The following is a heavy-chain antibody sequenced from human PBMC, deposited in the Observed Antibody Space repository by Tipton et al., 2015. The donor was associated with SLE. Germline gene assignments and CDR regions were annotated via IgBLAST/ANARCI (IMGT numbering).Heavy chain of an antibody. V-gene: IGHV4-39*07. D-gene: IGHD3-10*01. Sequence: TLSLTCTVSGDSISSNNYYWAWIRQPPGKGLEWIGSIYSSGNTFDNPSLKSRVTISLDTSNNQFSLKLTSVTAADTAVYYCARDIRGERAFDIWGQGTMVTVSS. CDR3: ARDIRGERAFDI. CDR1: GDSISSNNYY. CDR2: IYSSGNT. J-gene: IGHJ3*02.